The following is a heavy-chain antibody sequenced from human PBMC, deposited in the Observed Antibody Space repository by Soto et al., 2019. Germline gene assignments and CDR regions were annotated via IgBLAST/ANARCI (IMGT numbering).Heavy chain of an antibody. J-gene: IGHJ4*02. Sequence: SETLSLTCTVSGGSISSSSYYWGWIRQPPGKGLEWIGSIYYSGSTYYNPSLKSRVTISVDTSKNQFSLKLSSVTAADTAVYYCATCSSTVTKELFDYWGQGTLVTVSS. D-gene: IGHD4-17*01. CDR3: ATCSSTVTKELFDY. CDR1: GGSISSSSYY. CDR2: IYYSGST. V-gene: IGHV4-39*01.